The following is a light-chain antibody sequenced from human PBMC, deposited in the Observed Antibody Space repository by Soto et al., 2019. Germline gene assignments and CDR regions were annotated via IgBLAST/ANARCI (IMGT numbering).Light chain of an antibody. CDR1: QSVSSY. CDR2: GAS. CDR3: QQYGSSGT. J-gene: IGKJ1*01. V-gene: IGKV3-20*01. Sequence: EIVLTQSPATLSLSPGERAALSFRASQSVSSYLAWYQQKPGQAPRLLIYGASTRATGIPARFSGSGSGKDFTLTISRLEPEDFAVYYCQQYGSSGTFGQGTKVDTK.